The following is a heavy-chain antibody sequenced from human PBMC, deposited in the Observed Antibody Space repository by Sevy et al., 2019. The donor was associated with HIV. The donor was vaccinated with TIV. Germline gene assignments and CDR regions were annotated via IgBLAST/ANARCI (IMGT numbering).Heavy chain of an antibody. CDR3: VKEGGGEGGDH. CDR2: IQYDGSNK. CDR1: GFSFSSYG. Sequence: GGCLRLSCAASGFSFSSYGMHWVRQAPGKGLEWMSYIQYDGSNKEYADSVKGRFTISIDNSKNTLYLQMNSLRVEDTAVFYCVKEGGGEGGDHWGQGTLVTVSS. D-gene: IGHD2-21*01. J-gene: IGHJ4*02. V-gene: IGHV3-30*02.